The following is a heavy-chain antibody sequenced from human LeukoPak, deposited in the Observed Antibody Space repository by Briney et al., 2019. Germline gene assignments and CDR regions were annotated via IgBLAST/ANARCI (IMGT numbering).Heavy chain of an antibody. Sequence: GGSLRLSCAASGFTFSSYGLSWVRHAPGKGLEWVSAISGSGGSTYYADSVKGRFTISRDNSKNTMYLQMNSLRAEDTAVYYCAKDYDSSGYSSGHFDYWGQGTLVTVSS. V-gene: IGHV3-23*01. CDR3: AKDYDSSGYSSGHFDY. CDR1: GFTFSSYG. D-gene: IGHD3-22*01. J-gene: IGHJ4*02. CDR2: ISGSGGST.